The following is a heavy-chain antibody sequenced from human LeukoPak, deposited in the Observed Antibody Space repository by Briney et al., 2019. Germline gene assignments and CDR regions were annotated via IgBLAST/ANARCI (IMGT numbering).Heavy chain of an antibody. Sequence: PGGSLRLSCAASGFTFSSYGMHWVRQAPGKGLEWVAVISYDGSNKYYADSVKGRFTISRDNSKNTLYLQMNSLRAEDTAVYYCAKDRDYYGSESLDFWGQGTLVTVSS. J-gene: IGHJ4*02. CDR1: GFTFSSYG. CDR2: ISYDGSNK. V-gene: IGHV3-30*18. CDR3: AKDRDYYGSESLDF. D-gene: IGHD3-10*01.